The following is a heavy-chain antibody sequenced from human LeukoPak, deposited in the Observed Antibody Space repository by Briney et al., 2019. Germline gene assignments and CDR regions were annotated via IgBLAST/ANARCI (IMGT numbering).Heavy chain of an antibody. J-gene: IGHJ5*02. V-gene: IGHV4-59*02. D-gene: IGHD4-17*01. Sequence: SETLSLTCTVSGVSVSSYHWSWIRQPPGKGLEWIGYIYYSGSTNYNPSLKSRVTMSMDASKNQFSLKLSSVTAADTAVYYCARGGGDYWGNWFDPWGQGTLVTVSS. CDR1: GVSVSSYH. CDR2: IYYSGST. CDR3: ARGGGDYWGNWFDP.